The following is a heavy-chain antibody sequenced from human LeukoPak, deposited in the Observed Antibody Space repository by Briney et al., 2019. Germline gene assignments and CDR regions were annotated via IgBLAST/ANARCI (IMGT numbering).Heavy chain of an antibody. J-gene: IGHJ5*02. V-gene: IGHV3-23*01. D-gene: IGHD5-12*01. CDR1: GFIFSDYV. CDR3: AKEQRAYSGYVVGSCFDP. CDR2: ITASGDRT. Sequence: GGSLRLSCTASGFIFSDYVMIWVRQAPGKGLEWVSGITASGDRTYYGDSVKGRFTVSRDNSKKTLYLQMNSLRAEDTAIYYCAKEQRAYSGYVVGSCFDPWGQGSLVTVSS.